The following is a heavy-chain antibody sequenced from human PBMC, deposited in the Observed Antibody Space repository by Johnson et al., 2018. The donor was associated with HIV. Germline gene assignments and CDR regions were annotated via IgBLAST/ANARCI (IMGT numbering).Heavy chain of an antibody. D-gene: IGHD2-8*02. CDR2: ISWNSGSI. V-gene: IGHV3-9*01. CDR3: ARVRTGRENAFDI. J-gene: IGHJ3*02. Sequence: VQLVESGGGLVQPGRSLILSCAASGFTFDDYAMHWVRQAPGKGLEWVSGISWNSGSIGYADSVKGQFTISRDNAKNSLYLQMNSLRAEDTAVYYCARVRTGRENAFDIWGRGTMVTVSS. CDR1: GFTFDDYA.